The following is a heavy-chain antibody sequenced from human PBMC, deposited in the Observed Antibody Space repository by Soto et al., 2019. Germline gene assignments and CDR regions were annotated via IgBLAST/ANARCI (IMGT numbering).Heavy chain of an antibody. D-gene: IGHD6-19*01. CDR3: AREAAVAGTAFDH. V-gene: IGHV1-46*01. CDR2: INVSDGST. Sequence: ASVKVSCKASGYPFTSYYLHWVRQAPGQGPEWMGRINVSDGSTRYAQNFQGRVTMTRDTSTTTVYMELSPLRSDDTAVYYCAREAAVAGTAFDHWGQGTLVTVSS. CDR1: GYPFTSYY. J-gene: IGHJ5*02.